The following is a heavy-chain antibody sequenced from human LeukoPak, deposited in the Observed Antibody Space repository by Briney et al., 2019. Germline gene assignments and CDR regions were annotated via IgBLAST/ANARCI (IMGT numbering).Heavy chain of an antibody. D-gene: IGHD6-13*01. V-gene: IGHV3-30*04. Sequence: PGRSLRLSCAASGFTFSSYAMHWVRQAPGKGLEWVAVISYDGSNKYYADSVKGRFTISRDNSKNTLYLQMNSPRAEDTAVYYCASQYSSSWDYYFDYWGQGTLVTVSS. CDR3: ASQYSSSWDYYFDY. CDR2: ISYDGSNK. CDR1: GFTFSSYA. J-gene: IGHJ4*02.